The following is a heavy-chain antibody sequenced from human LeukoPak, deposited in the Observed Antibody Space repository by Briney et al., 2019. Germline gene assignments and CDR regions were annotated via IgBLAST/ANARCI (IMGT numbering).Heavy chain of an antibody. CDR1: GYTFTDYY. Sequence: ASVKVSCKASGYTFTDYYMHWVRQAPGQGLEWVGSFNPYSGASKYAQKLQGRVTMTGDTSISTAYLQLGRVIGDDMAVYYCAKNGDYGYAMDVWGQGTTVTVSS. D-gene: IGHD4-17*01. V-gene: IGHV1-2*02. J-gene: IGHJ6*02. CDR3: AKNGDYGYAMDV. CDR2: FNPYSGAS.